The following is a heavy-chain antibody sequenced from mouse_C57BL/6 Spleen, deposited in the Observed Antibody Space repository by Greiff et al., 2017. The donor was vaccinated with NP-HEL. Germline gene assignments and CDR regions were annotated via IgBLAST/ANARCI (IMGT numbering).Heavy chain of an antibody. J-gene: IGHJ3*01. CDR3: ARSDCGSFAY. CDR1: GYAFSSYW. V-gene: IGHV1-80*01. D-gene: IGHD1-1*01. Sequence: QVQLKESGAELVKPGASVKISCKASGYAFSSYWMNWVKQRPGKGLEWIGQIYPGDGDTNYNGKFKGKATLTADKSSSTAYMQLSSLTSEDSAVYFCARSDCGSFAYWGQGTLVTVSA. CDR2: IYPGDGDT.